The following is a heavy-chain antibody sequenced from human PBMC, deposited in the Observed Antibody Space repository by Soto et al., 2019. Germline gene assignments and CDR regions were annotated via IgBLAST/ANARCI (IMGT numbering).Heavy chain of an antibody. V-gene: IGHV3-23*01. J-gene: IGHJ4*02. D-gene: IGHD5-18*01. Sequence: EVQLLESGGGLVQPGGSLRLSCAASGFTFSSYAMSWVRQAPGKGLEWVSAISGSGGSTYYADSVKGRFTISRDNSKSPLYLQMNSLRAEDTAVYYCAKWSVALTYTAMGKGDYFDYWGQGTLVTVSS. CDR1: GFTFSSYA. CDR2: ISGSGGST. CDR3: AKWSVALTYTAMGKGDYFDY.